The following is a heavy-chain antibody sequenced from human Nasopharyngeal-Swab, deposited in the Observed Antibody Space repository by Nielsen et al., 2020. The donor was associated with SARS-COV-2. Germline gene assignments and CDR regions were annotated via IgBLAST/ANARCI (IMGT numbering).Heavy chain of an antibody. CDR1: GSTFSSYA. J-gene: IGHJ4*02. CDR3: AKDGIVGATGGY. CDR2: ISGSGGST. V-gene: IGHV3-23*01. D-gene: IGHD1-26*01. Sequence: GESLKISCAASGSTFSSYAMSWVRQAPGKGLEWVSAISGSGGSTYYADSVKGRFTISRDNSKNTLYLQMNSLRAEDTAVYYCAKDGIVGATGGYWGQGTLVTVSS.